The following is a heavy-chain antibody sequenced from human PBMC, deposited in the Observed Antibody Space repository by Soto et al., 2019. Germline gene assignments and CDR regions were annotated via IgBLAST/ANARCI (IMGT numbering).Heavy chain of an antibody. J-gene: IGHJ3*02. CDR2: MNPDSANT. CDR3: ARGPVAKGYCSRTSCYRRAFDT. V-gene: IGHV1-8*01. Sequence: GASVKVSCKASGYTFTNYDINWVRQATGQGLEWMGWMNPDSANTGYAQKFQGRVTMTRDTSINTAYMELSGLRSEDTAVYYCARGPVAKGYCSRTSCYRRAFDTWGQGTTVTVSS. D-gene: IGHD2-2*01. CDR1: GYTFTNYD.